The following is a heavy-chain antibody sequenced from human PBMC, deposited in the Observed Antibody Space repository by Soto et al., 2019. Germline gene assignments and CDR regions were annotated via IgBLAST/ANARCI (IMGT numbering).Heavy chain of an antibody. CDR1: GFTFSSYA. J-gene: IGHJ5*02. Sequence: PGGSLRLSCAASGFTFSSYAMSWVRQAPGKGLEWVSAISGSGGSTYYADSVKGRFTISRDNSKNTLYLQMNSLRAEDTAVYYCAKDRLGLRGRPNWFDPWGQGTLVTVSS. V-gene: IGHV3-23*01. CDR3: AKDRLGLRGRPNWFDP. D-gene: IGHD3-9*01. CDR2: ISGSGGST.